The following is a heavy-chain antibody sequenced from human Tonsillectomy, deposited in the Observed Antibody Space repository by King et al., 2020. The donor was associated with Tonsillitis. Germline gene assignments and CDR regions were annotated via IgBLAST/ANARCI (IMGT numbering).Heavy chain of an antibody. J-gene: IGHJ4*02. V-gene: IGHV3-11*05. CDR2: ISSSGIYT. CDR3: SRSWGARTRGY. CDR1: GFTFSDFY. Sequence: VQLVESGGGLVKPGGSLRLSCVASGFTFSDFYMSWIRQAPGKGLEWLSYISSSGIYTNYTDSVKGRFTISRDNAKNSLYLQMNSLRSDDTAVYYCSRSWGARTRGYWGQGTLVTVSS. D-gene: IGHD3-16*01.